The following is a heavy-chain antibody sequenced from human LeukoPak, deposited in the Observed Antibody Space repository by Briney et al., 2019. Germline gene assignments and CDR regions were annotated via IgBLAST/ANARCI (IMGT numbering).Heavy chain of an antibody. J-gene: IGHJ5*02. CDR2: IYYNGNT. D-gene: IGHD3-3*01. CDR1: GGSISSSTYY. Sequence: SETLSLTCSVSGGSISSSTYYWAWIRQPPGKGLECIGTIYYNGNTYYNPSLESRVTMSVDTSKNQFSLKLSSVTAADTAVYYCARDHLANLASRLFDPWGQGTLVTVSS. V-gene: IGHV4-39*02. CDR3: ARDHLANLASRLFDP.